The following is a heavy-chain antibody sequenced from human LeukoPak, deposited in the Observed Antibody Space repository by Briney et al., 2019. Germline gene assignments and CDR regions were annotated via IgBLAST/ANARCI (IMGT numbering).Heavy chain of an antibody. CDR3: AKRVRLWFAFYFDY. V-gene: IGHV3-23*01. D-gene: IGHD3-10*01. Sequence: GGSLRLSRAASGFTFSSYAMSWVRQAPGKGLEWVSAISGSGGSTYYADSVKGRFTISSETSGNTLYLQMHSLRAEDTAVYYCAKRVRLWFAFYFDYWGQGTLVTVSS. J-gene: IGHJ4*02. CDR2: ISGSGGST. CDR1: GFTFSSYA.